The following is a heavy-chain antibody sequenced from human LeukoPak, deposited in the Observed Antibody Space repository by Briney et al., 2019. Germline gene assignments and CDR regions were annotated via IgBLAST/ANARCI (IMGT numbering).Heavy chain of an antibody. V-gene: IGHV4-59*01. CDR1: GGSISSYY. D-gene: IGHD2-15*01. CDR2: IYYSGST. Sequence: SETLSLTCTVSGGSISSYYWSWIRQPPGKGLEWIGYIYYSGSTNYNPSPKSRVTISVDTSKNQFSLKLSSVTAADTAVYYCARVGPRIVEFDPWGQGTLVTVSS. J-gene: IGHJ5*02. CDR3: ARVGPRIVEFDP.